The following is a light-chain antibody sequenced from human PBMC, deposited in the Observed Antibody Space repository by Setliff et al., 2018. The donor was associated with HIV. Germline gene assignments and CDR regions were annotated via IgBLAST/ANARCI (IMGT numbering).Light chain of an antibody. CDR1: SRNVGAYKY. CDR3: CSNTGSNTFV. Sequence: QSVLAQPASVSGSPGQSIAISCTGTSRNVGAYKYVSWYQQHPGKAPRLLIYEVNNRPSGVPNRFSGSKSGNVASLTISGLQAEDEADYYCCSNTGSNTFVFGTGTKVTVL. J-gene: IGLJ1*01. CDR2: EVN. V-gene: IGLV2-14*01.